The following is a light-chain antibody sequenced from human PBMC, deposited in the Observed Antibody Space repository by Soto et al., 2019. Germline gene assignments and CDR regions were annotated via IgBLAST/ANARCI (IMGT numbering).Light chain of an antibody. CDR3: QQSYSTPPT. CDR2: AAS. J-gene: IGKJ1*01. CDR1: QGIRSA. Sequence: IQLIQSPSSLSASVGDRGTITCRSSQGIRSALGWYQQKPGKAPKLLIYAASSLQSGVPSRFSGSGSGTDFTLTISSLQPEDFATYYCQQSYSTPPTFGQGTKVDI. V-gene: IGKV1-39*01.